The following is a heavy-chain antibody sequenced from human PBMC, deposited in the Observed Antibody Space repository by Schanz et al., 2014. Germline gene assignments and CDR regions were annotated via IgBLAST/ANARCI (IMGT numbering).Heavy chain of an antibody. CDR1: GFTFRGHA. Sequence: QVQLVESGGGVVQPGRSLRLSCAASGFTFRGHAMHWVRQAPGKGLEKVAAISTDGTNTYYAASVKGRFTISRDNSDNTLYLQMNNLRAEDTAVYYCARDYAGFDCWGQGTLVTVSS. V-gene: IGHV3-30*04. CDR3: ARDYAGFDC. CDR2: ISTDGTNT. D-gene: IGHD3-16*01. J-gene: IGHJ4*02.